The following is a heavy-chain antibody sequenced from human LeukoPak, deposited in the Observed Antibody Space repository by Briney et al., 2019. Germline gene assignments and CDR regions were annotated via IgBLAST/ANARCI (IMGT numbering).Heavy chain of an antibody. J-gene: IGHJ4*02. CDR3: AKGRRDGYNSDY. V-gene: IGHV3-30*02. D-gene: IGHD5-24*01. CDR2: IRYDGSNK. Sequence: GGSLRLSCAASGVTFSSYGMHWVRHAPGKGLEWVAFIRYDGSNKYYADSVKGRFTISRDNSKNTLYLQMNGLRAEDTAVYYCAKGRRDGYNSDYWGQGTLVTVSS. CDR1: GVTFSSYG.